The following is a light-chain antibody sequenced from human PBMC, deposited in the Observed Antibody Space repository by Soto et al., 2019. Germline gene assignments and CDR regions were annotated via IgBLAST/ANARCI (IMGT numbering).Light chain of an antibody. J-gene: IGKJ5*01. CDR1: QSISSY. CDR2: AAS. CDR3: QQSYSTRIT. V-gene: IGKV1-39*01. Sequence: DIQMTQSPSSLSASVGDRVTITCRASQSISSYLNWYQQKPGKAPKLLIYAASSLQSGVPSRFSGSGSGTDFTLTISSLQPEDFATYYCQQSYSTRITFGQGTRREI.